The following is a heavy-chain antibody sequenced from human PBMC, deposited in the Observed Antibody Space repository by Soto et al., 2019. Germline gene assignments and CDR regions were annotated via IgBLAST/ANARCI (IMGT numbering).Heavy chain of an antibody. CDR3: SRASSSSWYEYYYYYYGMDV. Sequence: SLKISCKGSGYSFTSYWIGWVRQMPGKGLEWMGIIYPGDSDTRYSPSFQGQVTISADKSISTAYLQWSSLKASDTAMYYCSRASSSSWYEYYYYYYGMDVWGQGTTVTVSS. J-gene: IGHJ6*02. D-gene: IGHD6-13*01. CDR2: IYPGDSDT. V-gene: IGHV5-51*01. CDR1: GYSFTSYW.